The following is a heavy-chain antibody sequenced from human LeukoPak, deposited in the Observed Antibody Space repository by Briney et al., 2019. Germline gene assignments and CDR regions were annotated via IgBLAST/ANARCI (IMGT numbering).Heavy chain of an antibody. Sequence: SETLSLTCAVHGGSLSGNYWSWIRQPPGKGLQWIGQGTHDGVTTYNPSLKSRVTISVDTPRNQVSLKVASLTAADTAVYYCARGLNILDYWGQGTLVTVSS. CDR3: ARGLNILDY. V-gene: IGHV4-34*01. CDR1: GGSLSGNY. CDR2: GTHDGVT. J-gene: IGHJ4*02.